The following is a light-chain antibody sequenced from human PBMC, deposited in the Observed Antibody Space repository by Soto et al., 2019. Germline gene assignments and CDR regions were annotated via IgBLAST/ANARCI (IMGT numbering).Light chain of an antibody. CDR2: DAS. J-gene: IGKJ4*02. CDR3: QKRSKWPSARP. CDR1: QSVSSY. Sequence: EIVLTQSPATLSLSPGERATLSCRASQSVSSYLAWYQQKPGQAHRLLLYDASNRATGIPARFSGSGSGTDFPLTISSLEPEDFAVYYCQKRSKWPSARPFGGGNKWESK. V-gene: IGKV3-11*01.